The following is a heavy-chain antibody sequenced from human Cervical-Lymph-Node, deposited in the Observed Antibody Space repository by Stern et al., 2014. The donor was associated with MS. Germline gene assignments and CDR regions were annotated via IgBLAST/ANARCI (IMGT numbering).Heavy chain of an antibody. D-gene: IGHD2-2*01. CDR2: ISPAGEST. V-gene: IGHV1-46*01. Sequence: VQLVESGAEVKKPGASVKASCRASGYTFTKYYIHWVRQAPGQGLAWVGVISPAGESTSYAQKYQGRITLTRDTSTGTVYMEVSSLTSDDTAVYYCAAAAATVLAFDYWGQGALVTVSS. CDR3: AAAAATVLAFDY. CDR1: GYTFTKYY. J-gene: IGHJ4*02.